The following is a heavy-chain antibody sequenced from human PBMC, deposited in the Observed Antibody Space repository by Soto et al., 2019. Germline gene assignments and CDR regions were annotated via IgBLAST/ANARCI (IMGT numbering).Heavy chain of an antibody. J-gene: IGHJ4*02. Sequence: RQQPGKGLGWIGYIYHSGSPYYNPSLKSRVTISVDRSKNQFSLKLSSVTAADTAVYYCARDLGYCSGGSCYSEGYFDYWGQGTLVTVSS. CDR3: ARDLGYCSGGSCYSEGYFDY. CDR2: IYHSGSP. D-gene: IGHD2-15*01. V-gene: IGHV4-30-2*01.